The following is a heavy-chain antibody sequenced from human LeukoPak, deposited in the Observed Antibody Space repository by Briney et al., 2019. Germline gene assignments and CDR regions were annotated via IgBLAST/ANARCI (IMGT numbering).Heavy chain of an antibody. V-gene: IGHV5-51*01. D-gene: IGHD3-3*01. Sequence: VESLKISGKGSGHSFTSYWFGLVRQMPGKGPEWMGIIYPGDSDTRYSPSFQGQVTISADKSISTAYLQWSSLKASDTAMYYCASVMDFWSGYFDYWGQGPQVTVSS. CDR3: ASVMDFWSGYFDY. J-gene: IGHJ4*02. CDR1: GHSFTSYW. CDR2: IYPGDSDT.